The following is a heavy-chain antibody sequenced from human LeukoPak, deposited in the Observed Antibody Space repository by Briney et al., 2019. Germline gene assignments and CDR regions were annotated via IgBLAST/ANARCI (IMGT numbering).Heavy chain of an antibody. CDR3: ARRANYYDFDY. J-gene: IGHJ4*02. V-gene: IGHV4-61*02. CDR1: GGSISSGSYY. Sequence: SETLSLTCTVSGGSISSGSYYWSWIRQPAGKGLEWIGRIYTSGSTNYNPSLKSRVTISVDTSKNQFSLKLSSVTAADTAVYYCARRANYYDFDYWGQGTLVTVSS. CDR2: IYTSGST. D-gene: IGHD1-26*01.